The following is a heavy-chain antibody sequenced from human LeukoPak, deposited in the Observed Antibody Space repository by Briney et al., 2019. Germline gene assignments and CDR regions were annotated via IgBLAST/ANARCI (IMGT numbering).Heavy chain of an antibody. CDR3: ARGPRRGSRHFDY. J-gene: IGHJ4*02. CDR1: GGSFSGYY. D-gene: IGHD1-26*01. V-gene: IGHV4-34*01. CDR2: INHSGST. Sequence: PSETLSLTCAVYGGSFSGYYWSWIRQPPGKGLEWIGEINHSGSTNYNPSLKSRVTISVDTSKNQFSLKLSSVTAADTAVYYCARGPRRGSRHFDYWGQGTLVTVPS.